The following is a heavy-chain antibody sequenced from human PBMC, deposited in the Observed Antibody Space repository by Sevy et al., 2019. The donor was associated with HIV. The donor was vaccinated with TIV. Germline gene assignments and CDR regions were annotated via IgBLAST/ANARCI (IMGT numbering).Heavy chain of an antibody. CDR1: GFTLSRSW. J-gene: IGHJ4*02. CDR3: ATEGAEAYNY. V-gene: IGHV3-7*01. D-gene: IGHD2-21*01. Sequence: GGSLRLSCAASGFTLSRSWMSWVRQAPGKGLEWVANIKVDGSEKYYVDSVKGRFTISRDNAKNSLYLQMNSLRAEDTAVYYCATEGAEAYNYWGQGILVTVSS. CDR2: IKVDGSEK.